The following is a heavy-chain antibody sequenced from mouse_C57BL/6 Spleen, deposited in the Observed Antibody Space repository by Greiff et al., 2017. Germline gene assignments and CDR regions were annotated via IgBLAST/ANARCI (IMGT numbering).Heavy chain of an antibody. D-gene: IGHD1-1*01. CDR2: IHPNSGST. J-gene: IGHJ4*01. CDR3: ARPYGSSDGAMDY. Sequence: QVQLQQPGAELVKPGASVKLSCKASGYTFTSYWMHWVKQRPGQGLEWIGMIHPNSGSTNYNEKFKSKATLTVDKSSSTAYMQLSSLTSEDSAVCYCARPYGSSDGAMDYWGQGTSVTVSS. CDR1: GYTFTSYW. V-gene: IGHV1-64*01.